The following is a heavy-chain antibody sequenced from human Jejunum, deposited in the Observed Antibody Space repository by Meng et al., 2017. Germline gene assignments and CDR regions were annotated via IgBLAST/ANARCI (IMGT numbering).Heavy chain of an antibody. Sequence: QIQLQQSAPGLVKPSQTLSLTSAISGDSVSSNSAGWNWIRQSPSGGLEWLGRTYYRSKWYIDYAVSVKSRITINPDTSKNQFSLHLNSVTPEDTAVYYCAGGGLVRSTRGYFDYWGQGTLVTVSS. CDR3: AGGGLVRSTRGYFDY. D-gene: IGHD1-26*01. CDR2: TYYRSKWYI. V-gene: IGHV6-1*01. J-gene: IGHJ4*02. CDR1: GDSVSSNSAG.